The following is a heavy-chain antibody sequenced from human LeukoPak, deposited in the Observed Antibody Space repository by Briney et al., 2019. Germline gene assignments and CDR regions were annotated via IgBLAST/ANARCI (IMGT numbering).Heavy chain of an antibody. Sequence: PSETLSLTCTVSGYSISSGYYWGWIRQPPGKGLEWIGSIYHSGSTYYNPSLKSRVTISVDTSKNQFSLKLSSVTAADTAVYYCAKVMVVTNAFDIWGQGTMVTVSS. CDR1: GYSISSGYY. V-gene: IGHV4-38-2*02. CDR2: IYHSGST. CDR3: AKVMVVTNAFDI. J-gene: IGHJ3*02. D-gene: IGHD2-21*02.